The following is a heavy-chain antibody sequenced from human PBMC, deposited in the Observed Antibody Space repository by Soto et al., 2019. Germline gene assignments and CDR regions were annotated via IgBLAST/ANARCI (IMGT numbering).Heavy chain of an antibody. D-gene: IGHD6-19*01. J-gene: IGHJ4*02. CDR3: ARDGTGYSSGWYEPVMDY. CDR1: GFTFSSYG. Sequence: GGSLRLSCAASGFTFSSYGMHWVRQAPGKGLEWVAVIWYDGSNKYYADSVKGRFTISRDNSKNTLYLQMNSLRAEDTAVYYCARDGTGYSSGWYEPVMDYWGQGTLVTVSS. V-gene: IGHV3-33*01. CDR2: IWYDGSNK.